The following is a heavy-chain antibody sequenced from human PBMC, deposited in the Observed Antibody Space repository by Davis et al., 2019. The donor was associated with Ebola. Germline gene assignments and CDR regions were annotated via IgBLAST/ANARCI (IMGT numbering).Heavy chain of an antibody. CDR3: AKYCVTSSNCLRQFDH. D-gene: IGHD1-1*01. V-gene: IGHV1-18*01. CDR2: ISAYNGNT. Sequence: AASVKVSCKASGYTFTSYGISWVRQAPGQGLEWMGWISAYNGNTNYAQKLQGRVTMTTDTSTSTAYMELRSLRSDDTAVYYCAKYCVTSSNCLRQFDHWGQGTLVTVSS. J-gene: IGHJ5*02. CDR1: GYTFTSYG.